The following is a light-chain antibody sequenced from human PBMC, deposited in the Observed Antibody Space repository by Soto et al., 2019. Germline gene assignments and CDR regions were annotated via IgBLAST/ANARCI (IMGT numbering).Light chain of an antibody. CDR3: QQLT. V-gene: IGKV1-5*03. CDR2: KAS. Sequence: DILMTQSPATLSASVGDRVTITCRASQSISSWLAWYQQKPGKAPKLLIYKASSLESGVPSRFSGSGSGTEFTLTISSLQPDDFAAYSCQQLTFGQGTKVDIK. J-gene: IGKJ1*01. CDR1: QSISSW.